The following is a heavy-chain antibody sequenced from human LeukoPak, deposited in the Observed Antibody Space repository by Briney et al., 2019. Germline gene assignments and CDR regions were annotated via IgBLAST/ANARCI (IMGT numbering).Heavy chain of an antibody. Sequence: EASVKVSSKASGYPFSGHNIHWVRQAPGQGLEWVGWIDPTTGGTNYAQRFQGRVTLTRDTSITTAYMELNSLTSDDTAVYFCARPEYRYGYLLDYWGQGTLITVSS. D-gene: IGHD5-18*01. CDR2: IDPTTGGT. CDR3: ARPEYRYGYLLDY. V-gene: IGHV1-2*02. CDR1: GYPFSGHN. J-gene: IGHJ4*02.